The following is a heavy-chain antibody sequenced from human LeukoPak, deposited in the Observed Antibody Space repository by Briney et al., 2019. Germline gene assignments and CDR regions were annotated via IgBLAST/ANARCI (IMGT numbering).Heavy chain of an antibody. J-gene: IGHJ2*01. D-gene: IGHD3-22*01. CDR1: GGSISSGSYY. CDR3: ASMIVVASPWYFDL. CDR2: IYTSGST. V-gene: IGHV4-61*02. Sequence: SQTLSLTCTVSGGSISSGSYYWSWIRRPAGKGLEWIGRIYTSGSTNYNPPLKSRVTISVDTSKNQFSLKLSSVTAADTAVYYCASMIVVASPWYFDLWGRGTLVTVSS.